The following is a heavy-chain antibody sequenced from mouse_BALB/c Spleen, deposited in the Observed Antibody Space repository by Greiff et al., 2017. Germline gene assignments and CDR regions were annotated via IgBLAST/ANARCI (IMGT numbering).Heavy chain of an antibody. V-gene: IGHV2-2*02. J-gene: IGHJ2*01. Sequence: VKLMESGPGLVQPSQSLSITCTVSGFSLTSYGVHWVRQSPGKGLEWLGVIWSGGSTDYNAAFISRLSISKDNSKSQVFFKMNSLQANDTAIYYCARNYRPGDYFDYWGQGTTLTVSS. CDR2: IWSGGST. CDR3: ARNYRPGDYFDY. CDR1: GFSLTSYG. D-gene: IGHD2-14*01.